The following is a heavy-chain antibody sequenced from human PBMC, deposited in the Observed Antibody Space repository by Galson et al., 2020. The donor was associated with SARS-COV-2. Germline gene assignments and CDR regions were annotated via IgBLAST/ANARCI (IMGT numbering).Heavy chain of an antibody. J-gene: IGHJ6*03. V-gene: IGHV4-34*01. CDR2: INNSGGT. CDR3: ARGGDEYYYYYMDV. Sequence: SETLSLTCAVYGGSFSGYYWSWIRQPPGKGLEWIGEINNSGGTNYNPSLKSRVTISLDTSKNQFSLRLSSVTAADTSLYYCARGGDEYYYYYMDVWGKGTTVTGSS. D-gene: IGHD3-10*01. CDR1: GGSFSGYY.